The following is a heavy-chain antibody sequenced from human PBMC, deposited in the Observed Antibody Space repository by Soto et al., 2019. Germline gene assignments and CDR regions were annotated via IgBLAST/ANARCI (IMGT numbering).Heavy chain of an antibody. Sequence: AAVHVSYKSSGGSFTSYSISWVRLAPGQGLEWMGGIIPIFGTANYAQKFQGRVTITADKSTSTAYMELSSLRSEDTAVYYCARVPARLDTAMFNWKNCFDPWRQGTLVTVSS. CDR1: GGSFTSYS. CDR2: IIPIFGTA. V-gene: IGHV1-69*06. D-gene: IGHD5-18*01. CDR3: ARVPARLDTAMFNWKNCFDP. J-gene: IGHJ5*02.